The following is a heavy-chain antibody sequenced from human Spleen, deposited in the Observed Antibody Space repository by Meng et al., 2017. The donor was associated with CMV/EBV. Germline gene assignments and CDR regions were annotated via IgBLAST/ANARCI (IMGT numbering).Heavy chain of an antibody. J-gene: IGHJ6*02. CDR1: GFTFSNYW. V-gene: IGHV3-7*01. CDR3: ARDDRYYYYYGLDV. CDR2: IRQDGSDK. Sequence: GESLKISCVGSGFTFSNYWMTWVRQAPGKGLEWVANIRQDGSDKYYVDYLRGRFTVSRDNAKNSLYLQMDSLRVEDTAVYYCARDDRYYYYYGLDVWGQGTTVTVSS.